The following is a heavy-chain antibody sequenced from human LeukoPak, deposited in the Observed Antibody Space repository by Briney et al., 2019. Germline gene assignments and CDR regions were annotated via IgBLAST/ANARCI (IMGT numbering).Heavy chain of an antibody. J-gene: IGHJ4*02. V-gene: IGHV4-59*01. D-gene: IGHD5-24*01. Sequence: SETLSLTCTVSGGSIGSSHWSWIRQSPGKGLEWIACICYSETTNYNPSLKSRVTISLDRSKNQFSLKLTSVTAADTAVYYCARGRDAYKIGYWGQGTLVTVSS. CDR3: ARGRDAYKIGY. CDR1: GGSIGSSH. CDR2: ICYSETT.